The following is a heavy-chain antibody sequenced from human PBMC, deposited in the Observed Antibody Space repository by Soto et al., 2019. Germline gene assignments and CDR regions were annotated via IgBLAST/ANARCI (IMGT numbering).Heavy chain of an antibody. V-gene: IGHV4-30-4*01. CDR1: GGSISSGDYY. D-gene: IGHD3-22*01. CDR3: ARDRRYYYDSSGYLDY. J-gene: IGHJ4*02. Sequence: SETLSLTCTVSGGSISSGDYYWSWIRQPPGKGLEWIGYIYYSGSTYYNPSLKSRVTISVDTSKNQFSLKLSSVTAADTAVYYCARDRRYYYDSSGYLDYWGQGTLVTVSS. CDR2: IYYSGST.